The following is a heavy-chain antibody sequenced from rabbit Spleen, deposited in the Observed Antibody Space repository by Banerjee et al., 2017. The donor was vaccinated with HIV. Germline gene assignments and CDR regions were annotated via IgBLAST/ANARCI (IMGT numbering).Heavy chain of an antibody. CDR1: GFDFRRYYL. CDR3: ARAIVPWLGLTRLDL. D-gene: IGHD4-1*01. Sequence: QQQLVESGGGLVKPGGSLALSCKASGFDFRRYYLSWVRQAPGKGLEWIGIIDIGEGNTDYASWVNGRFTISSYNAQSTVDLKMTSLTAADTATYFCARAIVPWLGLTRLDLWGQGTLVTVS. CDR2: IDIGEGNT. J-gene: IGHJ3*01. V-gene: IGHV1S43*01.